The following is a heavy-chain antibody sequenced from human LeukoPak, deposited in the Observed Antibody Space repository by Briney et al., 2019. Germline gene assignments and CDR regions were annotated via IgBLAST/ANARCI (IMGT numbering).Heavy chain of an antibody. J-gene: IGHJ4*02. Sequence: GGSLRLSCAASGFTFSSYWMSWVRQAPGKGREWVANIKQDGSEKYYVDSVKGRFTISRDNAKNSLYLQMNSLRAEDTAVYYCAREWTVGGTSVFEYWGQGTLVTVSS. CDR2: IKQDGSEK. D-gene: IGHD1-26*01. CDR1: GFTFSSYW. V-gene: IGHV3-7*01. CDR3: AREWTVGGTSVFEY.